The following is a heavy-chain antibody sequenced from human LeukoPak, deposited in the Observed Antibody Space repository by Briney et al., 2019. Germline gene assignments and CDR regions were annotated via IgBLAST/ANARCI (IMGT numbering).Heavy chain of an antibody. Sequence: PSQTLSLTCTVSGGSISSGDYYWSWIRQPPGKGLEWIGYIYYSGSTYYNPSLKSRVTISVDTSKNQFSLKLSSVTAADTAVYYCASCTIRGFWSGYYRGAFDTWGQGTMVTVSS. CDR3: ASCTIRGFWSGYYRGAFDT. D-gene: IGHD3-3*01. CDR2: IYYSGST. J-gene: IGHJ3*02. V-gene: IGHV4-30-4*08. CDR1: GGSISSGDYY.